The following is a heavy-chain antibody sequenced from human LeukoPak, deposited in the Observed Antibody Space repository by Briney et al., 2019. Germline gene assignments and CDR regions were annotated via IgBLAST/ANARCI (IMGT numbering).Heavy chain of an antibody. CDR3: ARNDVGSSGWTGLGF. J-gene: IGHJ4*02. Sequence: RASVKVSCRTFGDTFTSQYIQWVRQAPGQGLEWMGLIKPHDGSTFYAQSLQGRVTLTRDTSTSTVYMDLSSLRSEDTAIYFCARNDVGSSGWTGLGFWGQGTLVTVSS. D-gene: IGHD6-19*01. CDR2: IKPHDGST. CDR1: GDTFTSQY. V-gene: IGHV1-46*04.